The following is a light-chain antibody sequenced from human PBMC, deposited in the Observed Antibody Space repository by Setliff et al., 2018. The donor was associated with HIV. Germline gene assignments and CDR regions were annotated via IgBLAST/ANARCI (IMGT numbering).Light chain of an antibody. Sequence: DIVMTQSPDSLAVSLGERATINCKSSQSVLSSSNNKNYLAWYQQKPGQPPKLLIYWASTRESGVPDRFSGSGSGTDFTLTISSLQAEDVAVYYCQQYYTTPPLTFGGGTKVDSK. CDR3: QQYYTTPPLT. J-gene: IGKJ4*01. CDR1: QSVLSSSNNKNY. CDR2: WAS. V-gene: IGKV4-1*01.